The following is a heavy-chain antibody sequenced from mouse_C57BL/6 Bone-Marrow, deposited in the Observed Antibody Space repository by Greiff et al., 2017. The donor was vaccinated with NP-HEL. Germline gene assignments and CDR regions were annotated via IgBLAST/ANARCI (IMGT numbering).Heavy chain of an antibody. J-gene: IGHJ2*01. CDR1: GYTFTNYW. CDR3: ARRALYYFDY. V-gene: IGHV1-52*01. CDR2: IDPSDSET. Sequence: VQLQQPGAELVRPGSSVKLSCKASGYTFTNYWMHWVKQRPIQGLEWIGNIDPSDSETHYNQKFKDKATLAVDKSSSTAYMQLSSLTSEDSAVYYCARRALYYFDYWGQGTTLTVSS. D-gene: IGHD3-1*01.